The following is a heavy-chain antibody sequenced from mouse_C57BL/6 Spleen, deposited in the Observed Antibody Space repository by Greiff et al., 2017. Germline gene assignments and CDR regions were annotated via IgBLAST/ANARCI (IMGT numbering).Heavy chain of an antibody. Sequence: VQLQQPGTELVKPGASVKLSCKASGYTFTSYWMHWVKQRPGQGLEWIGNINPSNGGTNYNEKFKSKDTLTVDKSSSTAYMQLSSLTSEDSAVYYCARRGTVVARYFDVWGTGTTVTVSS. D-gene: IGHD1-1*01. CDR3: ARRGTVVARYFDV. J-gene: IGHJ1*03. CDR2: INPSNGGT. CDR1: GYTFTSYW. V-gene: IGHV1-53*01.